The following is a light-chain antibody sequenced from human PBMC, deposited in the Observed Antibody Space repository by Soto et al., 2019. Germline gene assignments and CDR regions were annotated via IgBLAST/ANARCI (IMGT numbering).Light chain of an antibody. Sequence: QLVLTQPPSVSGAPGQRVTISCTGSSSNIGAGYDVHWYQLLPGTAPKLLIYGNSNRPSGVPDRFSGSKSGTSASLAITGLQAEDEADYYCQSYDSSLSVLVFGGGTQLTVL. CDR2: GNS. CDR3: QSYDSSLSVLV. J-gene: IGLJ2*01. V-gene: IGLV1-40*01. CDR1: SSNIGAGYD.